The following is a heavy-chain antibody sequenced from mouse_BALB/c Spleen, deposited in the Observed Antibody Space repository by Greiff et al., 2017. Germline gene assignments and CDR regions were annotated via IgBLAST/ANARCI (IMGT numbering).Heavy chain of an antibody. J-gene: IGHJ3*01. CDR3: ARVITTVVEGLAY. Sequence: QVQLQQSGPELVKPGASVKISCKASGYAFSSSWMNWVKQRPGQGLEWIGRIYPGDGDTNYNGKFKGKATLTADKSSSTAYMQLSSLTSVDSAVYFCARVITTVVEGLAYWGQGTLVTVSA. CDR2: IYPGDGDT. D-gene: IGHD1-1*01. CDR1: GYAFSSSW. V-gene: IGHV1-82*01.